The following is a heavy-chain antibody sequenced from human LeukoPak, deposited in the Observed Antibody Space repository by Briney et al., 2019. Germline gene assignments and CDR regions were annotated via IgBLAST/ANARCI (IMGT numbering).Heavy chain of an antibody. V-gene: IGHV4-39*01. CDR1: GGSISSSSYY. D-gene: IGHD6-6*01. Sequence: SETLSLTCTVSGGSISSSSYYWGWIRQPPGKGLEWIGSIYYSGSTYYNPSLKSRVTISVDTSKNQFSLKLSSVTAADTAVYYCARRITARPDYYYYYYMDVWGKGTTVTVSS. CDR3: ARRITARPDYYYYYYMDV. J-gene: IGHJ6*03. CDR2: IYYSGST.